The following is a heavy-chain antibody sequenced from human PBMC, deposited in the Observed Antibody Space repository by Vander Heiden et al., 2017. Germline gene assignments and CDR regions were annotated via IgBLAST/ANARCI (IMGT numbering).Heavy chain of an antibody. V-gene: IGHV3-23*01. J-gene: IGHJ4*01. D-gene: IGHD3-16*01. CDR2: LSASGESI. CDR3: AKDAFGQPKYYFDY. CDR1: GFTFSDFA. Sequence: EVQVLESGGGLVQSGGSLRLSCVASGFTFSDFAMGWGRQAPGKGLEWVSGLSASGESIYYADSVRGRFTISRDNSKNTISLQMNSLRSEDTAVYYCAKDAFGQPKYYFDYWGLGTLVTVSS.